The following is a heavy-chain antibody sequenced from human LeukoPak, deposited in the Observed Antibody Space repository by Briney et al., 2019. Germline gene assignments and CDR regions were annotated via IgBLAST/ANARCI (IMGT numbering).Heavy chain of an antibody. CDR3: ARSGSFDY. CDR1: GGSFSGYY. V-gene: IGHV3-66*01. Sequence: ETLSLTCAVYGGSFSGYYWSWVRQAPGKGLEWVSVIYSGGSTYYADPVKGRFTISRDNSKNTLYLQMNSLRAEDTAVYYCARSGSFDYWGQGTLVTVSS. CDR2: IYSGGST. D-gene: IGHD3-3*01. J-gene: IGHJ4*02.